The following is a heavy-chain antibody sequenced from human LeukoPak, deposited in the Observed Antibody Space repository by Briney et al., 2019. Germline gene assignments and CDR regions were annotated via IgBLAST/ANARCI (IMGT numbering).Heavy chain of an antibody. Sequence: SETLSLTCTVSGGSISSTSYYWGWIRQPPGKGLEWIGSIYYSGSTYYNPSLKSRVTISVDTSKNQFSLKLSSVTAADTAVYYCARDREDTAMDRWGQGTLVTVSS. J-gene: IGHJ4*02. D-gene: IGHD5-18*01. CDR3: ARDREDTAMDR. V-gene: IGHV4-39*07. CDR2: IYYSGST. CDR1: GGSISSTSYY.